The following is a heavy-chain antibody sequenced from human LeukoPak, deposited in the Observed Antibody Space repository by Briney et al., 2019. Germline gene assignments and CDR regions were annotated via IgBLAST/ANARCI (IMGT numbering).Heavy chain of an antibody. CDR3: ARLADNNYVMSYYTDV. V-gene: IGHV4-4*09. Sequence: SETLSLTCTVSGGSISSYYWSWIRQPPGKGLEWIGYIYTSGNTNYNPSLKSRVTISVDTSKNQFSLKLSSVTAADTAVYYCARLADNNYVMSYYTDVWGKGTTVTVSS. D-gene: IGHD1-1*01. CDR2: IYTSGNT. J-gene: IGHJ6*03. CDR1: GGSISSYY.